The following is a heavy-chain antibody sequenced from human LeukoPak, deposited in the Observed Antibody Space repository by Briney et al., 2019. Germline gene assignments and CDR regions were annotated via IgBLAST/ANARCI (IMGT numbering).Heavy chain of an antibody. V-gene: IGHV3-11*04. D-gene: IGHD3-22*01. CDR3: ARNDFSSGSFSY. CDR2: IGLSGSPL. Sequence: CIGLSGSPLDYADSVRGRFTISRDNAKNSLYLDMNSLRAEDTAVYYCARNDFSSGSFSYWGQGTLVTVSS. J-gene: IGHJ4*02.